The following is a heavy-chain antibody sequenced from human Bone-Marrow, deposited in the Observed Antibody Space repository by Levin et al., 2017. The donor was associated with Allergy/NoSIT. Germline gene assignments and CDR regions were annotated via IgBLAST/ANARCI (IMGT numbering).Heavy chain of an antibody. CDR1: GFTFSSHV. CDR2: IRESGSDT. CDR3: AKDRLFGGATWTFDY. V-gene: IGHV3-23*01. D-gene: IGHD3-16*01. J-gene: IGHJ4*02. Sequence: HAGGSLRLSCAASGFTFSSHVMTWVRQAPGKGLEWVSVIRESGSDTYYADSVRGRFTISRDNSKNMLFLQMNSLRVEDTATYYCAKDRLFGGATWTFDYWGQGILVTVSS.